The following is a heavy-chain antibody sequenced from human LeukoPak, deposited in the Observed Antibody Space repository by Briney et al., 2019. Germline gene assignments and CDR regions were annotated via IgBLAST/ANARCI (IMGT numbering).Heavy chain of an antibody. Sequence: NTSETLSLTCTVSGGSISSYYWSWIRQPPGKGLEWIGYIYYSGSTNYNPSLKSRVTISVDTSKNQFSLKLSSVTAAHTAVYYCARGRSNYYDSSGYYYVRVGYYFDYWGQGTLVTVSS. J-gene: IGHJ4*02. V-gene: IGHV4-59*12. CDR3: ARGRSNYYDSSGYYYVRVGYYFDY. CDR2: IYYSGST. CDR1: GGSISSYY. D-gene: IGHD3-22*01.